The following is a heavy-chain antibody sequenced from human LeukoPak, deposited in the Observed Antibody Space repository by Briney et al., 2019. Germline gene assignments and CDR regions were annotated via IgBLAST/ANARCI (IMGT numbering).Heavy chain of an antibody. Sequence: ASVKVSCKASGGTFSSYAISWVRQAPGQGLEWMGRIIPISGTANYAQKFQGRVTITTDESTSTAYMELSSLRSEDTAVYYCAREDSSGWSQFDYWGQGTLVTVSS. CDR3: AREDSSGWSQFDY. CDR2: IIPISGTA. CDR1: GGTFSSYA. V-gene: IGHV1-69*05. J-gene: IGHJ4*02. D-gene: IGHD6-19*01.